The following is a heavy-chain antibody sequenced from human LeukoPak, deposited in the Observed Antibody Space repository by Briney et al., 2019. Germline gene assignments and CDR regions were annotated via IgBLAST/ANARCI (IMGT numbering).Heavy chain of an antibody. CDR3: AKGDLGFGRFYFDY. CDR1: GFTFTSYA. J-gene: IGHJ4*01. V-gene: IGHV3-23*01. D-gene: IGHD3-16*01. Sequence: GGSLRLSCAASGFTFTSYAMNWVRQAPGKGLEWVSSISGSGGTTYNADSVKGRFTISRDNSKNTLYLQMNNLRAEDTAVYYCAKGDLGFGRFYFDYWGHGNLVTVSP. CDR2: ISGSGGTT.